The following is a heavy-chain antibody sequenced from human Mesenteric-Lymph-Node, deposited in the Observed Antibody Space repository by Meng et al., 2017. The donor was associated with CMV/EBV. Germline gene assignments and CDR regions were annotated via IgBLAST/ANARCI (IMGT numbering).Heavy chain of an antibody. CDR1: GFTFSSYE. J-gene: IGHJ6*02. CDR2: ISSSGSTI. V-gene: IGHV3-48*03. D-gene: IGHD2/OR15-2a*01. Sequence: LSLTCEASGFTFSSYEINWVRQAPGKGLRWLSYISSSGSTIYYADSVKGRFTISRDDAKNSLYLQMNSLRAEDTAVYYCARGVAVLNGMDVWGQGTTVTVSS. CDR3: ARGVAVLNGMDV.